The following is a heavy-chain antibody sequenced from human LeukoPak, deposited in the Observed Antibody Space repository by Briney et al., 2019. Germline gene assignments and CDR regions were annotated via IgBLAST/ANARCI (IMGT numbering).Heavy chain of an antibody. Sequence: GGSLRLSCAASGFTFSDHGMHWVRQAPGKGLEWVSYISGSRSTIYYADSVKGRFTISRDNAKNSLYLQMNSLRAGDTAMYYCARAATTMIVASDYWGQGTLVTVSS. CDR2: ISGSRSTI. D-gene: IGHD3-22*01. V-gene: IGHV3-48*01. CDR3: ARAATTMIVASDY. CDR1: GFTFSDHG. J-gene: IGHJ4*02.